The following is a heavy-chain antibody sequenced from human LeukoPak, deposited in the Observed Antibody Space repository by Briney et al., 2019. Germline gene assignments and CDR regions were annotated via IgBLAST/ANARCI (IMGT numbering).Heavy chain of an antibody. CDR1: GWSLSGYY. J-gene: IGHJ5*02. Sequence: PSETLSLTCAVYGWSLSGYYWSWIRQPPGKGLEWIGEINHSGSTNYNPSLKRRVTISVDTSKNQFSLKLSSVTAADTAVYYCARGVAAGYNWFDPWGQGTLVTVSS. CDR3: ARGVAAGYNWFDP. CDR2: INHSGST. V-gene: IGHV4-34*01. D-gene: IGHD6-13*01.